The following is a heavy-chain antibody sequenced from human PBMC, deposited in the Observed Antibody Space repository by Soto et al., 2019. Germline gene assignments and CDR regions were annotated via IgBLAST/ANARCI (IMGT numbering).Heavy chain of an antibody. Sequence: PGGSLRLSCAASGFTFSSYSMNWVRQAPGKGLEWVSSISSSSSYIYYADSVKGRFTISRDNAKNSLYLQMNSLRAEDTAVYYCARDDFGSGYLFDYWGQGTLVTVSS. CDR2: ISSSSSYI. V-gene: IGHV3-21*01. D-gene: IGHD3-3*01. J-gene: IGHJ4*02. CDR3: ARDDFGSGYLFDY. CDR1: GFTFSSYS.